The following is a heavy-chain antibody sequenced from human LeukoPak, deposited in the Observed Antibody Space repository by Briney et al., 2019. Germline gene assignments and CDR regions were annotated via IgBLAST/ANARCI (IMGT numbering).Heavy chain of an antibody. Sequence: GGSLRLSCAASGFTFSSYAMHWVRQAPGKGLEWVAVISYDGSNKYYADSVKGRFTISRDNSKNTLYLQMDSLRAEDTAVYYCAKDLLGEVGALDYWGQGTLVTVSS. V-gene: IGHV3-30*04. J-gene: IGHJ4*02. D-gene: IGHD1-26*01. CDR2: ISYDGSNK. CDR3: AKDLLGEVGALDY. CDR1: GFTFSSYA.